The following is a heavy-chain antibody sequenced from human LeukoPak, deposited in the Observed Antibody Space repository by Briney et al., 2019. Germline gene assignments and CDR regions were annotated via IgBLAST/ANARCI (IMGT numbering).Heavy chain of an antibody. V-gene: IGHV1-46*01. CDR2: INPSGGST. Sequence: ASVTVSFTASGYTFTSYYMHWVRQAPGQGLEWMGIINPSGGSTSYAQKFQGRVTMTRDMSTSTVYMELSSLRSEDTAVYYCARDSQYCGGDCYSGLDWYFDLWGRGTLVTVSS. CDR3: ARDSQYCGGDCYSGLDWYFDL. CDR1: GYTFTSYY. D-gene: IGHD2-21*02. J-gene: IGHJ2*01.